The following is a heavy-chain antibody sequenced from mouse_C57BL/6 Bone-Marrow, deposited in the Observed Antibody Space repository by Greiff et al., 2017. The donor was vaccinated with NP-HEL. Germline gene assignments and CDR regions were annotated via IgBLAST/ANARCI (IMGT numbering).Heavy chain of an antibody. J-gene: IGHJ2*01. D-gene: IGHD1-1*01. CDR3: ARPSYYYGSSPDY. V-gene: IGHV1-66*01. Sequence: QVQLQQSGPELVKPGASVKISCKASGYSFTSYYIHWVKQRPGQGLEWIGWIYPGSGNTKYNEKFKGKATLTADTSSSTAYMQLSSLTSEDSAVYYCARPSYYYGSSPDYWGQGTTLTVSS. CDR1: GYSFTSYY. CDR2: IYPGSGNT.